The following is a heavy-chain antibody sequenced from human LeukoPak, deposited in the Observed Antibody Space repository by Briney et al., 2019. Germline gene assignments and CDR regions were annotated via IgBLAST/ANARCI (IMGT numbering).Heavy chain of an antibody. CDR2: INWNGGST. Sequence: GRSLRLSCAASGFTFDDYGMSWVRQAPGKGLEWVSGINWNGGSTGYADSVKGRFTISRDNAKNSLYLQMNSLRAEDTAWYYCAKEEGYYYYMDVWGKGTTVTISS. V-gene: IGHV3-20*04. CDR1: GFTFDDYG. J-gene: IGHJ6*03. CDR3: AKEEGYYYYMDV.